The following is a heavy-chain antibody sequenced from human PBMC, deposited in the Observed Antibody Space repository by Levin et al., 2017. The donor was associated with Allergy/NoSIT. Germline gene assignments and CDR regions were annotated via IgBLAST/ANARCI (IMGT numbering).Heavy chain of an antibody. J-gene: IGHJ6*02. Sequence: PSQTLSLPCAISGDSVSSTSAAWVWIRQSPSRGLECLGRTYYRSKWYTDYTVSGKSRITINTDTSKNQFSLQLNSVTPDDSAVYYCARIRSSGLYRGYYYYGMDVWGQGTTVTVSS. CDR2: TYYRSKWYT. CDR1: GDSVSSTSAA. D-gene: IGHD6-19*01. CDR3: ARIRSSGLYRGYYYYGMDV. V-gene: IGHV6-1*01.